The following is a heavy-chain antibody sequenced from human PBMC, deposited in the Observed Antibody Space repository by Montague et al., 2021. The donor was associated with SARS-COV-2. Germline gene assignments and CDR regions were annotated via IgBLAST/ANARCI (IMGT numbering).Heavy chain of an antibody. CDR3: ARHVRSLMVRGPDFDY. J-gene: IGHJ4*02. Sequence: SETLSLTCTVSGGSISSSSYYWGWIRKPPGKGLACIGSIYYSWTTYYNPSLKSRVTISVDTSKNQFSLKLSSVTAADTAVYYCARHVRSLMVRGPDFDYWGKGSLVTV. CDR1: GGSISSSSYY. V-gene: IGHV4-39*01. CDR2: IYYSWTT. D-gene: IGHD3-10*01.